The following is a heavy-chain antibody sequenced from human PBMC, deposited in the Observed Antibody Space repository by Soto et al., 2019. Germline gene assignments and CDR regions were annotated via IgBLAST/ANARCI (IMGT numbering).Heavy chain of an antibody. CDR1: GYTFSNNS. Sequence: VQSGGEVKKPGASVKVSCKASGYTFSNNSFTWVRQAPGQGLEWMGWIGGYNGNTNYAPKFQGRVTMTADTSTSTAHMELRGLRSDDTAVYYCATAIAATGPADSWGQGTLVTVSS. D-gene: IGHD6-13*01. J-gene: IGHJ4*02. CDR2: IGGYNGNT. V-gene: IGHV1-18*01. CDR3: ATAIAATGPADS.